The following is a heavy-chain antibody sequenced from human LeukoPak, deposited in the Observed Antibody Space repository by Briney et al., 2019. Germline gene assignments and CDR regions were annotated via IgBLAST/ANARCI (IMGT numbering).Heavy chain of an antibody. Sequence: ASETLSLTCTVSGGSISSYYWSWIRQPPGEGLEWIGYIYYSGSTNYNPSLKSRVTISVDTSKNQFSLKLTSVTAADTAVYYCARHIRGYSYGPFDYWGQGSLVTVSS. D-gene: IGHD5-18*01. CDR1: GGSISSYY. CDR3: ARHIRGYSYGPFDY. V-gene: IGHV4-59*08. J-gene: IGHJ4*02. CDR2: IYYSGST.